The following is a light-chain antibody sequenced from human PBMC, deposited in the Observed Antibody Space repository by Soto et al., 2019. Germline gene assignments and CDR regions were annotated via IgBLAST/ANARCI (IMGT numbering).Light chain of an antibody. CDR1: QSVSSN. J-gene: IGKJ2*01. Sequence: EIVMTQSPATLSVSPGERATLSCRASQSVSSNLAWYQQKPGQAPRLLIYGASSRATGIPDRFSGSGSGTAFALTISRLEPQDFAVYYCQQYSSSPPYTFGQATKLEIK. CDR3: QQYSSSPPYT. CDR2: GAS. V-gene: IGKV3-20*01.